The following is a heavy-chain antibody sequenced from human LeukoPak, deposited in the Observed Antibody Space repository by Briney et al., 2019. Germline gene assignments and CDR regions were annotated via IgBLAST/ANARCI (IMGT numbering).Heavy chain of an antibody. J-gene: IGHJ3*02. V-gene: IGHV4-61*02. CDR2: IYTSGST. CDR1: GGSISSGSYY. CDR3: ARALVGATGAFDI. Sequence: SQTLSLTCTVSGGSISSGSYYWSWIRQPAGKGLEWIGRIYTSGSTNYNPSLKSRVTITVDTSKNPFSLKLSSVTAADTAVYYCARALVGATGAFDIWGQGTMVTVSS. D-gene: IGHD1-26*01.